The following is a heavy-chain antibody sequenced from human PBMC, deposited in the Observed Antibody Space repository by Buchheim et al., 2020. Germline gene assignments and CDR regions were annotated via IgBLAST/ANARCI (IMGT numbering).Heavy chain of an antibody. CDR3: AKDLVSGSGYYVFQH. V-gene: IGHV3-23*01. Sequence: EMQLLESGGGLVQPGGSLRLSCSASGFTFSSYAMSWVRQAPGKGLEWVSGISGGGGTTYYADSVKGRFTISRDNSKNTLHLQMNSLRADDTAVYYCAKDLVSGSGYYVFQHWGQGTL. J-gene: IGHJ1*01. D-gene: IGHD3-22*01. CDR2: ISGGGGTT. CDR1: GFTFSSYA.